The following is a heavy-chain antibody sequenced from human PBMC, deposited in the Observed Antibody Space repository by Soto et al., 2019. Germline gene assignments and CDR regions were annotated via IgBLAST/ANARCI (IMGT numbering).Heavy chain of an antibody. V-gene: IGHV3-74*01. J-gene: IGHJ6*02. CDR3: ARGDCSGGSCYSGGEDYGMDV. Sequence: GGSLRLSCAASGFTFSSYWMHWVRQAPGKGLVWVSRINSDGSSTSYADSVKGRFTISRDNAKNTLYLQMNSLRAEDTAVYYCARGDCSGGSCYSGGEDYGMDVWGQGTTVTVSS. D-gene: IGHD2-15*01. CDR2: INSDGSST. CDR1: GFTFSSYW.